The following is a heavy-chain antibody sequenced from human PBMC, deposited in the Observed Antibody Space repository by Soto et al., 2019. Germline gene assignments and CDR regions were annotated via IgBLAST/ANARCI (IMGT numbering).Heavy chain of an antibody. CDR1: GGTFSSYA. Sequence: QVQLVQSGAEVKKPGSSVKVSCKASGGTFSSYAISWVRQAPGQGLEWMGGISPIFGTADYAQKFQGRVTITADESTSTAYRELSSLRSEDTAVYYCASHSGCSPEGRYSYGMDVWGQGTTVTVSS. J-gene: IGHJ6*02. V-gene: IGHV1-69*12. CDR2: ISPIFGTA. D-gene: IGHD1-26*01. CDR3: ASHSGCSPEGRYSYGMDV.